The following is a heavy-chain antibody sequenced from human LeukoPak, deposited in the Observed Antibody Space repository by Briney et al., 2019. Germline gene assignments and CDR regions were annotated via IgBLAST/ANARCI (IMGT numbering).Heavy chain of an antibody. V-gene: IGHV1-69*04. J-gene: IGHJ5*02. D-gene: IGHD4-17*01. CDR1: GGNFSSYA. CDR2: IIPIFGIA. Sequence: SVKVSCKASGGNFSSYAFSWVRQAPGQGLEWMGRIIPIFGIANYAQKFQGRVTITADKSTSTAYMELSSLRSEDTAVYYCARVPLLHSPGDYAWFDPWGQGALVTVSS. CDR3: ARVPLLHSPGDYAWFDP.